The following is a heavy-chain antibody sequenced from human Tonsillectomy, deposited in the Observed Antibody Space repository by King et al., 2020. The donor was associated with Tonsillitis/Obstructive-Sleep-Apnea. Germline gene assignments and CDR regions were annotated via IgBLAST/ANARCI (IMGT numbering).Heavy chain of an antibody. CDR2: IYHSGST. J-gene: IGHJ5*02. CDR1: GGSISSSNW. CDR3: ARQGCSSTTCYAHWFDP. D-gene: IGHD2-2*01. V-gene: IGHV4-4*02. Sequence: VQLQESGPGLVKPSGTLSLNCAVSGGSISSSNWWSWVRQPPGKGLEWIGEIYHSGSTNYSPSLKSRGTISMDKSKNQFSLRLTSVTAADTAVYYCARQGCSSTTCYAHWFDPWGRGTQVTVSS.